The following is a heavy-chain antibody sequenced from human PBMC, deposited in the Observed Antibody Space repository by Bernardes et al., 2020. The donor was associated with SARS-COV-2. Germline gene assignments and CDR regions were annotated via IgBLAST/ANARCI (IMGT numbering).Heavy chain of an antibody. J-gene: IGHJ4*02. Sequence: GSLRLSCAASGFTFSSCWMTWVRQAPGKGLEWVANIKQDGSEKYYVDSVKGRFTISRDNAKNSLYLQMISLRAEDTAVYYCARVSGSSWYFDYWGQGTLVTVSS. CDR1: GFTFSSCW. V-gene: IGHV3-7*01. D-gene: IGHD6-13*01. CDR3: ARVSGSSWYFDY. CDR2: IKQDGSEK.